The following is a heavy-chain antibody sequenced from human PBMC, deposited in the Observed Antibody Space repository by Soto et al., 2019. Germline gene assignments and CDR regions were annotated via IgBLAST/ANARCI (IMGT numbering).Heavy chain of an antibody. CDR2: IFYSGST. CDR1: GGSFSGYS. J-gene: IGHJ5*02. CDR3: ARVPSP. V-gene: IGHV4-34*12. Sequence: SETLSLTCAVFGGSFSGYSWSWIRQPPGKGLEWIGSIFYSGSTYYNPSLKSRVTISVDRSKNQFSLKLTSVTAADTAVYYCARVPSPWGQGTLVTVSS.